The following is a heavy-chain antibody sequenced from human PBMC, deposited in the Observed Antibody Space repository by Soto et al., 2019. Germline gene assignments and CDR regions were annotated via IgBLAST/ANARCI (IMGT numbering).Heavy chain of an antibody. D-gene: IGHD2-15*01. CDR1: GFTFSSYS. V-gene: IGHV3-21*01. Sequence: PGGSLRLSCAASGFTFSSYSMNWVRQAPGKGLEWVSSISSSSSYIYYADSVKGRFTISRDNAKNSLYLQINSLRAEDTAAHYGARGSPAAHFERENNWFAPWGQGTLFTVSS. CDR3: ARGSPAAHFERENNWFAP. J-gene: IGHJ5*02. CDR2: ISSSSSYI.